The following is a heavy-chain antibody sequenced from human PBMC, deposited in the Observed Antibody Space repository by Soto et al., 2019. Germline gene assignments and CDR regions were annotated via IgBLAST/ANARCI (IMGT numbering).Heavy chain of an antibody. Sequence: GSLRLSCAASGFTFSNYGMHWVRQAPGKGLEWVAIIWHDGNNKYYADSVRGRFIISRDNSKNRLYLQMNSLRAEDTAVYYCASDLVGASDSYGLDVWGQGTPVTVSS. CDR2: IWHDGNNK. V-gene: IGHV3-33*01. J-gene: IGHJ6*02. CDR3: ASDLVGASDSYGLDV. D-gene: IGHD1-26*01. CDR1: GFTFSNYG.